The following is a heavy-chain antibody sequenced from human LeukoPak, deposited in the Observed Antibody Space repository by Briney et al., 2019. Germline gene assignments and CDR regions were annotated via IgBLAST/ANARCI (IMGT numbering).Heavy chain of an antibody. D-gene: IGHD3-10*01. CDR2: ISGSGDST. J-gene: IGHJ4*02. Sequence: QAGGSLRLSCAVSGFTFTSYAISWVRQAPGKGLEWVSTISGSGDSTYYADSVKGRFTLSRDKSKNTVYLQMDSLRVAETAVYYCARVQYGNLSGSYRTFFDFWGQGALVTVSS. CDR3: ARVQYGNLSGSYRTFFDF. CDR1: GFTFTSYA. V-gene: IGHV3-23*01.